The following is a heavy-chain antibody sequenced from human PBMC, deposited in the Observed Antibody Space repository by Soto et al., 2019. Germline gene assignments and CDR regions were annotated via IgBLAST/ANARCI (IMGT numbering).Heavy chain of an antibody. V-gene: IGHV4-39*01. CDR2: IYYSGST. CDR3: ARRRDGYNSKNSFYFDY. J-gene: IGHJ4*02. Sequence: SETLSLTCTVSGGSISSSRYYWGWIRQPPGKGLEWIGSIYYSGSTYYNPSLKSRVTISVDTSKNQFSLKLSSVTAADTAVYYCARRRDGYNSKNSFYFDYWGQGTLVTVSS. CDR1: GGSISSSRYY. D-gene: IGHD5-12*01.